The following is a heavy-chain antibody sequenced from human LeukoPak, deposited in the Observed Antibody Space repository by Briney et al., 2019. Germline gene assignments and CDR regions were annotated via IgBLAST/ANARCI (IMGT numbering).Heavy chain of an antibody. CDR2: VHYSGNT. Sequence: SETLSLTCTVSGRSISGYYHNWVRQPPGRGLEWIGLVHYSGNTNYNPSLKNRVSISTDTSKNQFSLELTSVTAADTAVYYCVIGRGWQPDYWGEGIPVTVSS. J-gene: IGHJ4*02. CDR1: GRSISGYY. CDR3: VIGRGWQPDY. D-gene: IGHD3-10*01. V-gene: IGHV4-59*03.